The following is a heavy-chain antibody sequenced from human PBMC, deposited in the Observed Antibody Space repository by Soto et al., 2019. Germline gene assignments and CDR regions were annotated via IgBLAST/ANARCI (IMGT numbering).Heavy chain of an antibody. CDR3: ARQRGYCSSTSCYTFDYYYGLDV. J-gene: IGHJ6*02. Sequence: GESLKISCKSSGYSFTTYWITWVRQMPGKGLEWMGRIDPRDSYINYSPSFQGHVTISSDKPISTAYLQWNSLKASDTAMYYCARQRGYCSSTSCYTFDYYYGLDVWGPGTTVTASS. CDR1: GYSFTTYW. D-gene: IGHD2-2*02. CDR2: IDPRDSYI. V-gene: IGHV5-10-1*01.